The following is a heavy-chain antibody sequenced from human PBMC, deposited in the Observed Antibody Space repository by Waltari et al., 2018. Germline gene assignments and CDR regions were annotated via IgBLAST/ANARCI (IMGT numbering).Heavy chain of an antibody. V-gene: IGHV4-59*01. Sequence: QVQLQESGPGLVKPSETLSLTCTVSGGSISSYYWSWLRQPPGKELEWIGYIYYSGSTNYNPSLKMRVTISGETSKNQFSLKLSAVTAADTAGYYCARVGEDGTYYYGSGSNWFDPWGQGTLVTVSS. J-gene: IGHJ5*02. CDR3: ARVGEDGTYYYGSGSNWFDP. CDR1: GGSISSYY. D-gene: IGHD3-10*01. CDR2: IYYSGST.